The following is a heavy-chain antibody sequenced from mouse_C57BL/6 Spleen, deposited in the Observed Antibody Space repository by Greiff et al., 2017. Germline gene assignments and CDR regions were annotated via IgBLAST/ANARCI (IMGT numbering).Heavy chain of an antibody. CDR1: GFTFSSYA. Sequence: EVHLVESGEGLVKPGGSLKLSCAASGFTFSSYAMSWVRQTPEKRLEWVAYISSGGDYIYYADTVKGRFTISRDNARNTLYLQMSSLKSEDTAMYYCTRGGIYDGYDDAMDYWGQGTSVTVSS. V-gene: IGHV5-9-1*02. D-gene: IGHD2-3*01. CDR2: ISSGGDYI. CDR3: TRGGIYDGYDDAMDY. J-gene: IGHJ4*01.